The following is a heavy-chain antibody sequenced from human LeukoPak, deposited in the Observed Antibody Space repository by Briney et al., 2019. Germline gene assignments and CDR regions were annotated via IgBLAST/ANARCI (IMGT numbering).Heavy chain of an antibody. D-gene: IGHD1-26*01. Sequence: GGSVRLSCAASGFTFSSYAMSWVRQAPGKGLEWVSAISGSGGSTYYADSVKGRFTISRDDSKITLYLQTNSLRAEDTAVYYCAKEGATPFFDYWGQGTLVTVSS. CDR3: AKEGATPFFDY. V-gene: IGHV3-23*01. CDR2: ISGSGGST. J-gene: IGHJ4*02. CDR1: GFTFSSYA.